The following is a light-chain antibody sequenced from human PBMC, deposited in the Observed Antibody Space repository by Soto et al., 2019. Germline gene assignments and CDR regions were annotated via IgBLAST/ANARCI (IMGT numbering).Light chain of an antibody. CDR3: QQYNSYWYT. V-gene: IGKV1-5*01. CDR1: QSINTW. J-gene: IGKJ2*01. Sequence: DIPMTQSPSTLSASVGDRVIITCRASQSINTWLAWYQQKPGRAPNLLIYDASSLESGVPLRFSGSGSGTEFTLTISSLQPDDFATYYCQQYNSYWYTFGQGTRLEIK. CDR2: DAS.